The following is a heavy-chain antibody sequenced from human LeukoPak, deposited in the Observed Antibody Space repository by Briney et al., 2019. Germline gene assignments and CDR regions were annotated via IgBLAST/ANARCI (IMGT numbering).Heavy chain of an antibody. CDR3: ARGHGDSSGWYRPTTGSWFDP. D-gene: IGHD6-19*01. J-gene: IGHJ5*02. Sequence: SETLSLTCAVYGGSFSGYYWSWIRQPPGKGLEWIGEINHSGSTNYNPSLKSRVTISVDTSKNQFSLKLSSVTAPDTAVYYCARGHGDSSGWYRPTTGSWFDPWGQGTLVTVSS. V-gene: IGHV4-34*01. CDR2: INHSGST. CDR1: GGSFSGYY.